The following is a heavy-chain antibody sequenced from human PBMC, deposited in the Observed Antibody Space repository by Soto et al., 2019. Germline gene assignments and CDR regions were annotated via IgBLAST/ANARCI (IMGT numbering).Heavy chain of an antibody. Sequence: GWSLRLSCESSGFTFKRYGMHGFRKATGKGLECVAVISYDGGDKHYADSVKGRSTLSRDNSKNTLYLQMNSLRAEDRAVYYFGKDADKGAASYYFDLWGQGTLVTVSS. CDR2: ISYDGGDK. CDR3: GKDADKGAASYYFDL. D-gene: IGHD6-25*01. J-gene: IGHJ4*02. CDR1: GFTFKRYG. V-gene: IGHV3-30*18.